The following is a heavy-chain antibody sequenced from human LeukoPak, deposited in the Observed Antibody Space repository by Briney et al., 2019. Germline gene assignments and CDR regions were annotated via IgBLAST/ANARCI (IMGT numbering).Heavy chain of an antibody. D-gene: IGHD3-22*01. J-gene: IGHJ4*02. CDR2: ISAYNGNT. V-gene: IGHV1-18*01. CDR3: ARDCYYDSSGYCQFDY. CDR1: GYTFTSYG. Sequence: ASVKVSCKASGYTFTSYGTSWVRQAPGQGLEWMGWISAYNGNTNYAQKLQGRVTMTTDTSTSTAYMELRSLRSDDTAVYYCARDCYYDSSGYCQFDYWGQGTLVTVSS.